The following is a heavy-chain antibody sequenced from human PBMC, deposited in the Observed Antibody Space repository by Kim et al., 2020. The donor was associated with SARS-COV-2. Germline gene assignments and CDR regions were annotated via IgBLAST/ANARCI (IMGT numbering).Heavy chain of an antibody. Sequence: SETLSLTCTVSGDSISSSSNYWGWIRQPPGKGLEWIGSINYSGNTYYNPSLKRLAIISVDTSKNQFSLKMRSVTAADTAVYYCARLVSENSAVEYWGQGTLVTVSS. CDR2: INYSGNT. CDR1: GDSISSSSNY. V-gene: IGHV4-39*01. J-gene: IGHJ4*02. CDR3: ARLVSENSAVEY.